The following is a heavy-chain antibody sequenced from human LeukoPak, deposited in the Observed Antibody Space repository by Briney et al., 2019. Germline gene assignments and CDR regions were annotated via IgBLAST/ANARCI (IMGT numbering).Heavy chain of an antibody. Sequence: GESLKISCKGSGYSFTSYWIGWVRQMPGKGLEWMGIIYPGDSDTRYSPSFQGQVTISADKSISIAYLQWGSLKASDTAMYYCARHRSYYGSAWLLDYWGQGTLVTVSS. CDR2: IYPGDSDT. J-gene: IGHJ4*02. D-gene: IGHD3-10*01. CDR1: GYSFTSYW. V-gene: IGHV5-51*01. CDR3: ARHRSYYGSAWLLDY.